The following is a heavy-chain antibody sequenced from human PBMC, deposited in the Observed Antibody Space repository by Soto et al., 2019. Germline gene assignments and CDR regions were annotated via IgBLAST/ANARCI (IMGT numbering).Heavy chain of an antibody. CDR1: GGTFSSFH. CDR2: IIPAFGPA. D-gene: IGHD2-15*01. CDR3: ARSGPYCNGGSCYFQY. J-gene: IGHJ1*01. Sequence: QVQLVQSGAEVKKPGSSVKVSCKVSGGTFSSFHISWLRQAPGQRLEWMGGIIPAFGPANYAPKFQGTVSITAGDSATTVYMELSSLRSDDTGVYYCARSGPYCNGGSCYFQYWGQGTLVTVSS. V-gene: IGHV1-69*01.